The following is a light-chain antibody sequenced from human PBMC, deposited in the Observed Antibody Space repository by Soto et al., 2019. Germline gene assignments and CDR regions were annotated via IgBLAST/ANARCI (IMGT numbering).Light chain of an antibody. CDR3: SSCTTSSTLVV. CDR1: SSDIGAYNY. CDR2: DVS. V-gene: IGLV2-14*03. Sequence: QSVLTQPASVSGSPGQSIAISCTGTSSDIGAYNYVSWYQQHPGKAPKLMIYDVSHRPSGVSNRFSGSKSGNTASLTISGLQAEDEADYYCSSCTTSSTLVVFGGGTKLTVL. J-gene: IGLJ2*01.